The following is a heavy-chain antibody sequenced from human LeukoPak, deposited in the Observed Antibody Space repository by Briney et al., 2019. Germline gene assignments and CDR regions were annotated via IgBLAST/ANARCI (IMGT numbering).Heavy chain of an antibody. V-gene: IGHV3-53*01. CDR3: AREIHDYGDYVDYFDY. CDR2: IYSGGST. J-gene: IGHJ4*02. D-gene: IGHD4-17*01. Sequence: PGGSLRLSCTSSGFTVSSTYISWVRQAPGKGLDWVSVIYSGGSTDYADSVKDRFTISRDAAKNTVFLQMNSLRVEDTAVYHCAREIHDYGDYVDYFDYWGQGTLVTVSS. CDR1: GFTVSSTY.